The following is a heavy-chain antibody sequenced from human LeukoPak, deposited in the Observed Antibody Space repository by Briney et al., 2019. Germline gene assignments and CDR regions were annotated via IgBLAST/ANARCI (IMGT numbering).Heavy chain of an antibody. D-gene: IGHD4-11*01. CDR3: ARAISTYYFDY. J-gene: IGHJ4*02. CDR1: GGSISSSGYY. V-gene: IGHV4-39*07. Sequence: SETLSLTCTVSGGSISSSGYYWGWIRQPPGKGLEWIGSIYYSGSTYYNPSLKSRVTISVDTSKNQFSLKLSSVTAADTAVYYCARAISTYYFDYWGQGTLVTVSS. CDR2: IYYSGST.